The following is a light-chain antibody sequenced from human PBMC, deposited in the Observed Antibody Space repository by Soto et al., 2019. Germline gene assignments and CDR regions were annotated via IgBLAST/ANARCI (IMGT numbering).Light chain of an antibody. CDR2: GAS. V-gene: IGKV3-20*01. CDR3: QQYDSSPRT. Sequence: EIKMTHSPATLSVSQGEISTLSCRASQSISRHLAWYQQKPGQAPRLLIYGASNRATGIPDRFSGSGSGTDFTLTISRLEPEDFAVYYCQQYDSSPRTFGQGTKVDIK. J-gene: IGKJ1*01. CDR1: QSISRH.